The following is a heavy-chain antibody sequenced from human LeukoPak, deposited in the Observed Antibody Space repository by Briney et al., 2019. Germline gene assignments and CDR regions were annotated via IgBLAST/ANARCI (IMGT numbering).Heavy chain of an antibody. D-gene: IGHD3-22*01. J-gene: IGHJ4*02. CDR2: ISGSGGST. V-gene: IGHV3-23*01. CDR3: AKDRGRYYDSSGYYWEYYFDS. CDR1: GFTFSSYA. Sequence: GGSLRLSCAASGFTFSSYAMSWVRQAPGKGLEWVSAISGSGGSTYYADSVKGRFTISRDNSKNTLYLQMSSLRAEDTAVYYCAKDRGRYYDSSGYYWEYYFDSWGQGILVTVST.